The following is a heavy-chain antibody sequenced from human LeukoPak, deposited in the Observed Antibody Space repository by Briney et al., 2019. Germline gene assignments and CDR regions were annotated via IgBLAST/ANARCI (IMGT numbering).Heavy chain of an antibody. J-gene: IGHJ4*02. D-gene: IGHD1-1*01. CDR2: ISGSGGST. V-gene: IGHV3-23*01. CDR3: ARMGTTPAYYFDY. CDR1: GFTFSSYA. Sequence: GGSLRLSCAASGFTFSSYAMSWVRQAPGKGLERVSAISGSGGSTYYADSVKGRFTISRDNSKNTLYLQMNSLRAGDTAVYYCARMGTTPAYYFDYWGQGTLVTVSS.